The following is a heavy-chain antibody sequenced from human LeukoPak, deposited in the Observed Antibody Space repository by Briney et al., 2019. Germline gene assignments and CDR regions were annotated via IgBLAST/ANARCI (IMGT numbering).Heavy chain of an antibody. CDR2: IYSGGTT. J-gene: IGHJ6*02. Sequence: TGGSLRLSCAASGFTVTSNYMSWVRQAPGKGLEWVSVIYSGGTTYYADSVKGRFTLSRDNSMKTLYLQMNSLRAEDTAVYYCASSTVTLHSYYYAMDVWGQGTTVTVSS. CDR1: GFTVTSNY. V-gene: IGHV3-66*01. CDR3: ASSTVTLHSYYYAMDV. D-gene: IGHD4-17*01.